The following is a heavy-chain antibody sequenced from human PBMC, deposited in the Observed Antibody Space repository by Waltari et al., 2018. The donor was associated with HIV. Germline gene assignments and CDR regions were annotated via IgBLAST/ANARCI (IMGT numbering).Heavy chain of an antibody. CDR2: IYTSGST. CDR3: ARVSGGYERFDY. CDR1: GGSISRGGYY. V-gene: IGHV4-61*02. Sequence: QVQLQESGPGLVKPSQTLSLTCTVSGGSISRGGYYWSWIRQPAGKGLEWIGRIYTSGSTNYNPSLKSRVTISVDTSKNQLSLKLSSVTAADTAVYYCARVSGGYERFDYWGQGTLVTVSS. D-gene: IGHD5-12*01. J-gene: IGHJ4*02.